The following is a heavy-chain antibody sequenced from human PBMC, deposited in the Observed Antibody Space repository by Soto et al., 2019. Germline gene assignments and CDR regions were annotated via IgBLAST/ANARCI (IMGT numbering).Heavy chain of an antibody. V-gene: IGHV3-23*01. CDR2: ISASGGST. Sequence: VQLLESGGGLVQPGGSLRLSCAASGFSFSNYAMSWVRQAPGKGLEWVSAISASGGSTYYADSVRGRFTISRDNSKHTLYLQMNSLRAEDTAVYYCAKEMYSSGAYYFYFGMDVWGQATTVTVSS. J-gene: IGHJ6*02. CDR1: GFSFSNYA. CDR3: AKEMYSSGAYYFYFGMDV. D-gene: IGHD6-25*01.